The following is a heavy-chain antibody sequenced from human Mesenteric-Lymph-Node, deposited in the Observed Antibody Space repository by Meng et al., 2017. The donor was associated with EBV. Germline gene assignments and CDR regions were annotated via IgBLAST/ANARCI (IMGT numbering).Heavy chain of an antibody. CDR3: ARGDKYYDSSGYDY. CDR2: HRGHSGNT. CDR1: CYTFPHFG. V-gene: IGHV1-18*04. D-gene: IGHD3-22*01. Sequence: VQLVQAGSEQMQPRHSVNACYTYSCYTFPHFGISGGQQPRGEGPGLLERHRGHSGNTNDTQKIQGRVTLTKDTSTSTDYMELRSLRSDDTAVYYCARGDKYYDSSGYDYWGQGTLVTVSS. J-gene: IGHJ4*02.